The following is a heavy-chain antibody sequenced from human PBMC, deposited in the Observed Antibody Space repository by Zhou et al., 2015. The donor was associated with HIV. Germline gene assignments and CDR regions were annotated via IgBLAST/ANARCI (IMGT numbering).Heavy chain of an antibody. CDR3: AKDHIHXCRSSMNALDT. CDR1: GYMFSAYG. J-gene: IGHJ3*02. CDR2: ISGYNGAT. V-gene: IGHV1-18*01. D-gene: IGHD6-6*01. Sequence: QVHLVQSGAEVKKPGASVKVSCKASGYMFSAYGITWVRQVPGQGLEWVGWISGYNGATDYAQTLQDRLTMTTDRSTNTAYMELRSLRSDDTAIYYCAKDHIHXCRSSMNALDTWAEGTMSPS.